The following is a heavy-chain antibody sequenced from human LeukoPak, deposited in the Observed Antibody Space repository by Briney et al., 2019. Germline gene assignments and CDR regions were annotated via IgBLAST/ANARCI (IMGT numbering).Heavy chain of an antibody. CDR3: ARDMYDFWSGYYLPDY. V-gene: IGHV3-48*01. CDR1: GFTFSSYS. Sequence: GGSLRLSCAASGFTFSSYSMNWLRQAPGQGLEWLSYISSSGTTIYYADSVKGRFTISRDNSKNTLYLQMNSLRAEDTAVYYCARDMYDFWSGYYLPDYWGQGTLVTVSS. CDR2: ISSSGTTI. D-gene: IGHD3-3*01. J-gene: IGHJ4*02.